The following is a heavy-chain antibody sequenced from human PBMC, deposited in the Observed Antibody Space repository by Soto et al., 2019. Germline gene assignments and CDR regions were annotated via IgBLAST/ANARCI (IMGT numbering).Heavy chain of an antibody. CDR2: IIPIFGTA. CDR3: ASLVTGYYYFYY. J-gene: IGHJ4*02. CDR1: GGTFSSYA. V-gene: IGHV1-69*19. Sequence: QVQLVQSGAEVKKPGSSVKVSCKASGGTFSSYAISWVRQAPGQGLEWMAGIIPIFGTANYAQKFQGRVTITADESSSTAYMELSSLRCEDKAVYYCASLVTGYYYFYYWGQGSLVTVSS. D-gene: IGHD3-9*01.